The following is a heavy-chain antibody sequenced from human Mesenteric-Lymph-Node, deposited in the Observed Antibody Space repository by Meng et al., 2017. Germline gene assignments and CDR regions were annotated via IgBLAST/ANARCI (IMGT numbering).Heavy chain of an antibody. Sequence: QVQLQESGPGLVKPSETLSLTCTVSGGSISIYYWSWIRQPPGKGLEWIGYIYHTGSTNYNPSLKSRVTISLDTSKNQFSLKLSSVTAADTAVYYCARGAVDYGDYGSFDYWGQGTLVTVSS. CDR1: GGSISIYY. J-gene: IGHJ4*02. D-gene: IGHD4-17*01. CDR2: IYHTGST. V-gene: IGHV4-59*01. CDR3: ARGAVDYGDYGSFDY.